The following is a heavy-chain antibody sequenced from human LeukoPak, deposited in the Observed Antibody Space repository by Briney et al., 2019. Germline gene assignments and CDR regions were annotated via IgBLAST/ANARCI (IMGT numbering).Heavy chain of an antibody. CDR2: ISSSSSFI. CDR1: GFAFSGYS. D-gene: IGHD3-16*01. J-gene: IGHJ5*02. CDR3: ARNGGSNTRCFDP. V-gene: IGHV3-21*05. Sequence: PGGSLRLSCSASGFAFSGYSMNWVRQAPGKGLEWVSYISSSSSFIYYADSVKGRFTISRDDAKNSLYLQMNSLRAEDTAVYYCARNGGSNTRCFDPWGQGTLVTVSS.